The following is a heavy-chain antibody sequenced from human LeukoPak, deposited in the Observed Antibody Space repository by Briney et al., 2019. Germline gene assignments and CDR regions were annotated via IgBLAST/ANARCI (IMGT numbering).Heavy chain of an antibody. J-gene: IGHJ4*02. D-gene: IGHD7-27*01. CDR2: INPNSGGT. CDR1: GYTFTGYY. V-gene: IGHV1-2*02. CDR3: ARDPGDHLERYFDY. Sequence: ASVKVSCKASGYTFTGYYMHWVRQAPGQGLEWMGWINPNSGGTNYAQKFQGRVTMTRGTSISTAYMELSRLRSDDTAVYYCARDPGDHLERYFDYWGQGTLVTVSS.